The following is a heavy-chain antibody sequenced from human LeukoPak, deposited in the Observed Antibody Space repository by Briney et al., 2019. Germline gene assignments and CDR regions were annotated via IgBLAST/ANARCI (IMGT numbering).Heavy chain of an antibody. CDR2: ISSSSSTI. V-gene: IGHV3-48*01. CDR3: ARDRIVGAGFTTNNWFDP. J-gene: IGHJ5*02. D-gene: IGHD1-26*01. CDR1: GFTFSSYS. Sequence: PGGSLRLSCAVSGFTFSSYSMSWVRQAPGKGLEWLSYISSSSSTINYADSVKGRFTISRDNAKNSLYLQMNSLRAEDTAVYYCARDRIVGAGFTTNNWFDPWGQGTLVTVSS.